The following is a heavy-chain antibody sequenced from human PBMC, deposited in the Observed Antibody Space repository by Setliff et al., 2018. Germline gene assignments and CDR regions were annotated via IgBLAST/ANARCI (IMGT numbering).Heavy chain of an antibody. Sequence: GESLKISCAASGFTFSSFWMAWVRQSPGRGLEWVANINQDGSEKYYVDSVKGRFTISRDNAKNSLSLQMNSLRTEDTAVYYCFGAGTCSYWGQGTLVTVSS. CDR2: INQDGSEK. V-gene: IGHV3-7*01. J-gene: IGHJ4*02. CDR1: GFTFSSFW. CDR3: FGAGTCSY. D-gene: IGHD3-10*01.